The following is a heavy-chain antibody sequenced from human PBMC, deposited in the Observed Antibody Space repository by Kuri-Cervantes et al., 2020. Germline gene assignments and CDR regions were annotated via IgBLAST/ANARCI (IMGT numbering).Heavy chain of an antibody. CDR2: ISVYHGNT. D-gene: IGHD3-10*01. J-gene: IGHJ6*02. CDR1: GYTFITYG. V-gene: IGHV1-18*01. Sequence: ASVKVSCKASGYTFITYGISWFRQAPGRGLEWLGWISVYHGNTNYAQRFRNRITMTTDTSTSTAYMELGSLRSEDTAVYYCARDIEKGSYGSGSYPDAGRGYYYGMDVWGQGTTVTISS. CDR3: ARDIEKGSYGSGSYPDAGRGYYYGMDV.